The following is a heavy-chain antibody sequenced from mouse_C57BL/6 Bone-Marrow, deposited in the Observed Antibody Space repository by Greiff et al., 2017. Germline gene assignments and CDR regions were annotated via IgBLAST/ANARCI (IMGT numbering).Heavy chain of an antibody. D-gene: IGHD2-3*01. J-gene: IGHJ4*01. V-gene: IGHV1-55*01. Sequence: QVQLQQPGAELVKPGASVKMSCKASGYTFTSYWITWVKQRPGQGLEWIGDIYPGSGSTNYNEKFKSKATLTVDTSSSTAYMQLSSLTSEDSAVYYCAKKGYSSLLYAMDYWGQGTSVTVSS. CDR1: GYTFTSYW. CDR2: IYPGSGST. CDR3: AKKGYSSLLYAMDY.